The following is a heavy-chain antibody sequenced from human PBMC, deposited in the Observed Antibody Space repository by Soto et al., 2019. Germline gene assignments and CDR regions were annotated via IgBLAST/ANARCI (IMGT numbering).Heavy chain of an antibody. Sequence: QVQLQESGPGLVKPSETLSLTCTVSGGTTSSFYWSWIRQPPGKGLEWIGYIYYSGNTNYNPSLRRRVTISVDTSMNRFSLTLSSVTAADTAVYYCARNSGRYSPYHYGMDVWGQGTTVTVSS. V-gene: IGHV4-59*01. J-gene: IGHJ6*02. D-gene: IGHD1-26*01. CDR3: ARNSGRYSPYHYGMDV. CDR1: GGTTSSFY. CDR2: IYYSGNT.